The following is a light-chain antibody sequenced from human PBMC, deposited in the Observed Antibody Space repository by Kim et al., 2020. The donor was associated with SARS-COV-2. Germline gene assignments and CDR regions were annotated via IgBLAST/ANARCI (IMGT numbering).Light chain of an antibody. J-gene: IGKJ4*01. CDR3: QQYENFPLT. CDR1: QNIRNY. Sequence: PSVGDRVTLTCQASQNIRNYLDWYQHKTGKAPMLLIYDASNLETVVPSRFSGSGSGTEFTLTISSLQPEDSATYYCQQYENFPLTFGGGTKVDIK. V-gene: IGKV1-33*01. CDR2: DAS.